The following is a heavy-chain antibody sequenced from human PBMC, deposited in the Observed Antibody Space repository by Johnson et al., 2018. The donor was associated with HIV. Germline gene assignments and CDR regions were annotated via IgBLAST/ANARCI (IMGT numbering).Heavy chain of an antibody. CDR1: GFTFSSYG. CDR3: AKHSSSWSDDAFDI. J-gene: IGHJ3*02. CDR2: IRYDGSDK. D-gene: IGHD6-13*01. V-gene: IGHV3-30*02. Sequence: QVQLVESGGGVVQPGGSLRLSCAGSGFTFSSYGMHWVRQAPGKGLEWVSFIRYDGSDKHYADSVKGRFTISRDNSKNTLFLQMTSLRAEDTAVYYCAKHSSSWSDDAFDIWGQGTMVTVSS.